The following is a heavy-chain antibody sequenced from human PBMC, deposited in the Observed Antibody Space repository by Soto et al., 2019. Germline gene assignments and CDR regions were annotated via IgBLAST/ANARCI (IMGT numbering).Heavy chain of an antibody. CDR2: IKSRADGGTT. CDR3: TTEGPIDYDSSGYHAPFDY. CDR1: GFSFTDNW. J-gene: IGHJ4*02. V-gene: IGHV3-15*07. Sequence: GGSLRLSCAASGFSFTDNWMHWVRQAPGKGLEWVGRIKSRADGGTTDYAAPVKGRFTISRDDSKNTLYLQMNSLKTEDTAVYYCTTEGPIDYDSSGYHAPFDYWGQGTLVTVSS. D-gene: IGHD3-22*01.